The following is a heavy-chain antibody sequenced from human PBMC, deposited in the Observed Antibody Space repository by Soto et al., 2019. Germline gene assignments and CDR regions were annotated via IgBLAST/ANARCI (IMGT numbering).Heavy chain of an antibody. D-gene: IGHD3-10*01. V-gene: IGHV3-66*01. Sequence: PGGSLRLSCAASGLTVSTNYMSWVRQAPGKGLEWVSVIYGAGSTNYADSVKGRFTISRDNSENMLYLQMNSLRAEDTAVYYCARGLKYGTTWPHFDYWGQGTLVTVSS. CDR2: IYGAGST. CDR3: ARGLKYGTTWPHFDY. J-gene: IGHJ4*02. CDR1: GLTVSTNY.